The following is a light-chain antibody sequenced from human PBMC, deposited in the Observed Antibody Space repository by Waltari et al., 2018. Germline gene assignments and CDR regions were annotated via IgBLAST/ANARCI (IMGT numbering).Light chain of an antibody. CDR1: QSVDSTY. Sequence: EVVLTQSPGTLSLSPGERATLPCRASQSVDSTYLAWYQQKPGQAPTRLIYKTSTRATGIPDRFSGSGSGTDFSLNINILEPGDSAVYYCQQFGGSPMYTFGLGTKLEIK. J-gene: IGKJ2*01. CDR2: KTS. CDR3: QQFGGSPMYT. V-gene: IGKV3-20*01.